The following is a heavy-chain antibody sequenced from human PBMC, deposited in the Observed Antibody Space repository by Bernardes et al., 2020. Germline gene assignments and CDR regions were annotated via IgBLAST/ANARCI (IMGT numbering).Heavy chain of an antibody. Sequence: GGSLRLSCAASGFTFSSYSMNWVRQAPGKGLEWVSSISSSSSYIYYADSVKGRFTISRDNAKNSLYLQMNSLRAEDTAVYYCARDRRDYDYIWGSYRPGYWGQGTLVTVSS. CDR3: ARDRRDYDYIWGSYRPGY. J-gene: IGHJ4*02. V-gene: IGHV3-21*01. CDR1: GFTFSSYS. D-gene: IGHD3-16*02. CDR2: ISSSSSYI.